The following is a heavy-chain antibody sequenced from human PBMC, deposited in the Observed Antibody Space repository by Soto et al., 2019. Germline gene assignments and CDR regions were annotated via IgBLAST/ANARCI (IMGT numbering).Heavy chain of an antibody. CDR2: IYYRGNT. Sequence: PSETLSLTCSVSGGSINSGGYHWTWIRQHPEKGLEWIGYIYYRGNTYYSPSFQGHVTISADKSISTAYLQWSSLKASDTAMYYCARHQTPAGSPTSDALHTDYWGQGTLVTVSS. CDR3: ARHQTPAGSPTSDALHTDY. CDR1: GGSINSGGYH. J-gene: IGHJ4*02. D-gene: IGHD2-2*01. V-gene: IGHV4-31*01.